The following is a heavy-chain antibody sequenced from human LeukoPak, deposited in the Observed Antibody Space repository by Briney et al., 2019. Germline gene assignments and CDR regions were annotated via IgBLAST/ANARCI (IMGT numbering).Heavy chain of an antibody. V-gene: IGHV1-69*05. CDR3: ATRPIPSITMIVVVTGDDAFDI. CDR1: GGTFSSYA. D-gene: IGHD3-22*01. J-gene: IGHJ3*02. CDR2: IIPIFDTG. Sequence: SVKVSCKASGGTFSSYAISWVRQAPGQGLAWMGGIIPIFDTGNYAQKFQGRVTITTDESTSTAYMELSSLRSEDTAVYYCATRPIPSITMIVVVTGDDAFDIWGQGTMVTVSS.